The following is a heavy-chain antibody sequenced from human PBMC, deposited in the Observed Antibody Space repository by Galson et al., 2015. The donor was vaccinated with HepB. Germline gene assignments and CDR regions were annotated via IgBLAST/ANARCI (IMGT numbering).Heavy chain of an antibody. V-gene: IGHV1-18*04. CDR1: GYTFTSYG. D-gene: IGHD3-10*01. J-gene: IGHJ6*02. Sequence: SVKVSCKASGYTFTSYGISWVRQAPGQGLEWMGWISAYNGNTNYAQKLQGRVTMTTDTSTSTAYMELRSLRSDDTAVYYCARRALGFGELLSPDYYYYGMDVWGQGTTVTVSS. CDR3: ARRALGFGELLSPDYYYYGMDV. CDR2: ISAYNGNT.